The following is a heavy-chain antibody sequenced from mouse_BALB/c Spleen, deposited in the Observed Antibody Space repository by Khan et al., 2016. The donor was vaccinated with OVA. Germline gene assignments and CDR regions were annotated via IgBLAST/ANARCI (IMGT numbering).Heavy chain of an antibody. D-gene: IGHD1-3*01. CDR1: GYSITSNYA. CDR2: ISYSGST. V-gene: IGHV3-2*02. CDR3: ARWNNNDYAMDY. J-gene: IGHJ4*01. Sequence: EVELVESGPGLVKPSQTLSLTCTVTGYSITSNYAWNWIRHLPGNKLELMGHISYSGSTSYNASIKRRFYLTRETSKNQFFMQLSSVNTEDTATYDCARWNNNDYAMDYWGQGTSVTVSS.